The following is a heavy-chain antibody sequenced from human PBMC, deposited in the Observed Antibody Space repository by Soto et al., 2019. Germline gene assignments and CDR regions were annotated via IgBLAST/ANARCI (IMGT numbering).Heavy chain of an antibody. V-gene: IGHV3-30*18. CDR2: ISYDGSNK. J-gene: IGHJ4*02. CDR3: AKEAQGGDAPVYYFDY. D-gene: IGHD4-17*01. CDR1: GFTFSSYG. Sequence: PGGSLRLSCAASGFTFSSYGMHWVRQAPGKGLEWVAVISYDGSNKYYADSVKGRFTISRDNSKNTLYLQMNSLRAEDTAVYYCAKEAQGGDAPVYYFDYWGKGTLVTVYS.